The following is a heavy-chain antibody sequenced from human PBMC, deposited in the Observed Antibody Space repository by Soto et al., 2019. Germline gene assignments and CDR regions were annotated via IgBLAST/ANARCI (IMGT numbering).Heavy chain of an antibody. J-gene: IGHJ4*02. CDR1: GYTFTGHG. CDR2: ISAYNGYT. Sequence: ASVEVSCKASGYTFTGHGISWVRQAPGQGLEGMGWISAYNGYTNYAQTFQGRVTVTTDTRTRTAYMELRNLRSDDTALYYCARDQSHVIPARHYSDTSGPRDWGRGPMLTV. CDR3: ARDQSHVIPARHYSDTSGPRD. D-gene: IGHD3-22*01. V-gene: IGHV1-18*04.